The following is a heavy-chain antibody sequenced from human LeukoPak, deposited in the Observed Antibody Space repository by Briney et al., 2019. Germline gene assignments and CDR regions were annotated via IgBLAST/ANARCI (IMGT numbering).Heavy chain of an antibody. J-gene: IGHJ6*02. CDR1: GGSISSYY. CDR3: ARFRITSTTVTTGYYYGMDV. D-gene: IGHD4-17*01. CDR2: IYYSGST. Sequence: SETLSLTCTVSGGSISSYYWSWIRQPPGKGLEWIGYIYYSGSTNYNPSLKSRVTISVDTSKNQFSLKLSSVTAADTAVYYCARFRITSTTVTTGYYYGMDVWGQGTTVTVSS. V-gene: IGHV4-59*01.